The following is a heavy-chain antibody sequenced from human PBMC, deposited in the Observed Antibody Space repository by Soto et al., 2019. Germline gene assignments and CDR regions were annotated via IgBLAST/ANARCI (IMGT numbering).Heavy chain of an antibody. D-gene: IGHD3-22*01. CDR3: TTGFYDSGGLDS. V-gene: IGHV3-15*07. CDR2: VKSKTYGGTT. CDR1: GFTFSNFW. J-gene: IGHJ4*02. Sequence: PGGSLRLSCAASGFTFSNFWMNWVRQAPGQGLEWVGRVKSKTYGGTTDYAAPVKGRFTISRDDSTHTLYLQMNSLKSEDTAVYYCTTGFYDSGGLDSWGQGTLVTVSS.